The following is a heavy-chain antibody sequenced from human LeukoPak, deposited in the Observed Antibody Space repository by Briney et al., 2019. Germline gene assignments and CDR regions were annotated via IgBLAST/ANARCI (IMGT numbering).Heavy chain of an antibody. CDR1: GFTVTTDH. V-gene: IGHV3-53*01. Sequence: GGSLRLSCAASGFTVTTDHMSWVRQAPGKGLEWVSVIYSGGSTYHADSVEGRFTISRDNSKNTVHLQMSSLRVEDTAVYYCARVWELSFDYWGQGTLVTVSS. CDR3: ARVWELSFDY. J-gene: IGHJ4*02. CDR2: IYSGGST. D-gene: IGHD1-26*01.